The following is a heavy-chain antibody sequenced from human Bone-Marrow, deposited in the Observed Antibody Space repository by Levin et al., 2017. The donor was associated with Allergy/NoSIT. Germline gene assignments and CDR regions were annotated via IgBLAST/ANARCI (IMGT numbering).Heavy chain of an antibody. J-gene: IGHJ3*02. D-gene: IGHD2/OR15-2a*01. Sequence: NPSETLSLTCAISGDSVFSTSVAWNWVRLSPSRGLEWLGRTYYRSKWFNDYAVSVKSRITINLDTSENQLSLQLSSVTPEDTAVYYCARGINSAFDIWGQGTMVTVSS. CDR2: TYYRSKWFN. V-gene: IGHV6-1*01. CDR3: ARGINSAFDI. CDR1: GDSVFSTSVA.